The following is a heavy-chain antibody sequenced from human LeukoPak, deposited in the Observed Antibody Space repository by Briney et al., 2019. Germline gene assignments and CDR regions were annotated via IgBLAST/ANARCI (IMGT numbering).Heavy chain of an antibody. CDR1: GFTFSSYE. Sequence: PGRSLRLSCAASGFTFSSYEMNWVRQAPGKGLEWVSYISSSGSTIYYADSVKGRFTISRDNAKNSLYLQMNSLRAEDTAVYYCARALRKYCSGGSCPNWFDPWGQGTLVTVSS. CDR3: ARALRKYCSGGSCPNWFDP. D-gene: IGHD2-15*01. J-gene: IGHJ5*02. V-gene: IGHV3-48*03. CDR2: ISSSGSTI.